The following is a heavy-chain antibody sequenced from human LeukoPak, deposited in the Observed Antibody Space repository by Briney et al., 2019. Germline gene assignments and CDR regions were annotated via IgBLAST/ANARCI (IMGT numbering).Heavy chain of an antibody. D-gene: IGHD2-8*01. V-gene: IGHV3-66*01. CDR3: APPQGGSYAYPFDY. Sequence: GGSLRLSCAASGFTVSSNYMSWVRQAPGKGLEGVSVIYSGGSTYYADSVKGRFTISRDNSKNTLYLQMNSLRAEDTAVYYWAPPQGGSYAYPFDYWGQGTLVTVS. CDR1: GFTVSSNY. J-gene: IGHJ4*02. CDR2: IYSGGST.